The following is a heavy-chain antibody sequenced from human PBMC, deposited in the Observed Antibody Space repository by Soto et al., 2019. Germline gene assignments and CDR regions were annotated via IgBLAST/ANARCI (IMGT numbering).Heavy chain of an antibody. Sequence: EVQLVDSGGALVQPGESLRLSCAASGFTFSDYLRTWVRQAPGKGLEWVATIKQDGNEKYYVDSVKGRFTISRDNAKNSLYLQLNALSAEDTAVYYCAIGHWLGKWGQGTLVTVSS. CDR2: IKQDGNEK. D-gene: IGHD3-9*01. V-gene: IGHV3-7*01. CDR1: GFTFSDYL. CDR3: AIGHWLGK. J-gene: IGHJ4*02.